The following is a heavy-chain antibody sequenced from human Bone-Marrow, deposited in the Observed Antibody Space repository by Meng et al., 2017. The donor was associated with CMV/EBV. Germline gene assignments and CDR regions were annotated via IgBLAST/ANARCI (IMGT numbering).Heavy chain of an antibody. CDR1: GFTFSSYE. CDR2: ISSSGSTI. Sequence: GGSLRLSCAASGFTFSSYEMNWVRQAPGKGLEWVSYISSSGSTIYYADSVKGRFTISRDNAKNSLYLQMNSLRAEDTAVYYCARDPPDFWSDDAFDIWGQGTRVTGSS. CDR3: ARDPPDFWSDDAFDI. D-gene: IGHD3-3*01. J-gene: IGHJ3*02. V-gene: IGHV3-48*03.